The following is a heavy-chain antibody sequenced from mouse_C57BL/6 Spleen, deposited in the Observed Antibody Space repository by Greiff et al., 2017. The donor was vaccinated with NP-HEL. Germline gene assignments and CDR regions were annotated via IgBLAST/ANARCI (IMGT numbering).Heavy chain of an antibody. CDR1: GYAFSSYW. J-gene: IGHJ2*01. V-gene: IGHV1-80*01. CDR3: ARLTTVVEGDY. D-gene: IGHD1-1*01. Sequence: QVQLQQSGAELVKPGASVKISCKASGYAFSSYWMNWVKQRPGKGLEWIGKIYPGDGDTNYNGKFKGKATLTADKSSSTAYMQLSSLTSEDSAVYFCARLTTVVEGDYWGQGTTLTVSS. CDR2: IYPGDGDT.